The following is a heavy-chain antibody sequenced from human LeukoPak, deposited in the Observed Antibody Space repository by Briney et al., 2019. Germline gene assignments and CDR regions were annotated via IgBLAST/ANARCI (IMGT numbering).Heavy chain of an antibody. Sequence: SETLSLTCTVSGGSVSSGGYYWSWIRQPPGKGLEWIGYIYYSGSTNYNPSLKSRVTISVDTSKNQFSLKLSSVTAADTAVYYCARGLLGAAKFDYWGQGTLVTVSS. CDR2: IYYSGST. CDR1: GGSVSSGGYY. CDR3: ARGLLGAAKFDY. V-gene: IGHV4-61*08. J-gene: IGHJ4*02. D-gene: IGHD3-16*01.